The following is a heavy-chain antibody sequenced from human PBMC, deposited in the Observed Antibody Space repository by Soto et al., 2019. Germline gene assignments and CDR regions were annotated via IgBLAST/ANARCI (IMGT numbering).Heavy chain of an antibody. V-gene: IGHV4-61*01. CDR2: IYYSGST. D-gene: IGHD6-6*01. CDR3: ARGRSSSSGEWFDP. CDR1: GGSVSSGSYY. J-gene: IGHJ5*02. Sequence: SETLSLTCTVSGGSVSSGSYYWSWIRQPPGKGLEWIGHIYYSGSTNYNPSLKSRVTISVDTSKNQFSLKLSSVTAADTAVYYCARGRSSSSGEWFDPWGQGTLVTVSS.